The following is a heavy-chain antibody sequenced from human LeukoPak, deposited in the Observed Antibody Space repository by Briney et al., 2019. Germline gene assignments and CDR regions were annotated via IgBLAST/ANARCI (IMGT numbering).Heavy chain of an antibody. CDR1: GGSISSYY. CDR2: IYYSGST. J-gene: IGHJ4*02. CDR3: AREGDTGIFTCLCDL. D-gene: IGHD5-18*01. Sequence: SETLSLASTVSGGSISSYYWSWIRQPPGKGLEWIAYIYYSGSTNYNPSLKSRVTISVDTSKNQFSLKLSPVTPADPAEYYRAREGDTGIFTCLCDLWGRGNVVTVSS. V-gene: IGHV4-59*01.